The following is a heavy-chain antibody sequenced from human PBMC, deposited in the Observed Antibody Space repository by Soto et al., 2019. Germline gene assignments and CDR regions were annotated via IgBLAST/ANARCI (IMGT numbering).Heavy chain of an antibody. V-gene: IGHV3-13*01. J-gene: IGHJ6*02. CDR2: IGTAGDT. CDR1: GFTFSSYD. CDR3: AKVAASMVRGVITTTYYYYGMDV. D-gene: IGHD3-10*01. Sequence: GGSLRLSCAASGFTFSSYDMHWVRQATGKGLEWVSAIGTAGDTYYPGSVKGRFTISRENSKNTLYLQMNSLRAEDTAVYYCAKVAASMVRGVITTTYYYYGMDVWGQGTTVTVSS.